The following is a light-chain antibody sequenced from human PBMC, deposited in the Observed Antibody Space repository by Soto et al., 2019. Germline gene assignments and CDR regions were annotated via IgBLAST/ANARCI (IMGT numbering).Light chain of an antibody. CDR2: AAS. CDR3: QQSYSTPLLT. V-gene: IGKV1-39*01. J-gene: IGKJ2*01. CDR1: QSISSY. Sequence: DIQMTQSPSSLSASVGDRVTITCRASQSISSYLNWYQQKPGKAPKLLIYAASSLQSGVPSRFSGSGSGTDFTLTISSLQPEDFVTYYCQQSYSTPLLTVGQGTKLEIK.